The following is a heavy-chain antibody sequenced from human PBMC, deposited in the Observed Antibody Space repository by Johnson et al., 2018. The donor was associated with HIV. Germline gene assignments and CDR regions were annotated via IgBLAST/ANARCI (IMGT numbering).Heavy chain of an antibody. V-gene: IGHV3-7*05. CDR2: IKQDGSEK. CDR3: ARVKDPDAFDI. CDR1: GFTFSSYW. Sequence: VQLVESGGGLIQPGGSLRLSCAASGFTFSSYWMSWVRQAPGKGLEWVANIKQDGSEKYYVDSVKGRFTISRDNAKNSLHLQMNSLRAEDTAVYYCARVKDPDAFDIWGQGTMVTVSS. J-gene: IGHJ3*02.